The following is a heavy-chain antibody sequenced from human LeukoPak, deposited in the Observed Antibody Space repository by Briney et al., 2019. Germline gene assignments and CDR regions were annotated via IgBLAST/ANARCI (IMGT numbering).Heavy chain of an antibody. V-gene: IGHV1-18*01. Sequence: ASVKVSCKASGGTFSSYAISWVRQAPEQGLEWMGWISVHNGNTNYAQKVQGRVTLTTDTSTSTAYMELRSLTSDDTAVYYCARDREVGAKTLDYWGQGTLVTVSS. J-gene: IGHJ4*02. CDR1: GGTFSSYA. D-gene: IGHD1-26*01. CDR2: ISVHNGNT. CDR3: ARDREVGAKTLDY.